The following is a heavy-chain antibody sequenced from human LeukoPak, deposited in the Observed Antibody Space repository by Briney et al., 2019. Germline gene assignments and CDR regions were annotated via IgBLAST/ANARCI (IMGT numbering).Heavy chain of an antibody. V-gene: IGHV3-64*01. CDR1: GITFSTSV. J-gene: IGHJ4*02. CDR2: ISDNGVGT. CDR3: ARGGLGIAVAVY. Sequence: GGSLRLSCEVSGITFSTSVMHWVRQGPGKGLEYVSGISDNGVGTYYASSVKGRFTISRDNSKNTLYLQMDSLKDEDMAMYYCARGGLGIAVAVYWGQGTLVTVSS. D-gene: IGHD6-19*01.